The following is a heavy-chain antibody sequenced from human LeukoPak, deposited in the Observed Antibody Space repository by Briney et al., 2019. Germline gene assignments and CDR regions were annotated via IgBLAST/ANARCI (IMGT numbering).Heavy chain of an antibody. CDR1: GGSIRSGSYY. CDR3: ARAVPPYYFDY. D-gene: IGHD4-17*01. Sequence: SETLSLTCTVSGGSIRSGSYYWSWIRQPPGRGLEWIGYIYYSGSTNYNPSLKSRVTISVDTSKNQFSLKLSSVTAADTAVYYCARAVPPYYFDYWGQGTLVTVSS. V-gene: IGHV4-61*01. CDR2: IYYSGST. J-gene: IGHJ4*02.